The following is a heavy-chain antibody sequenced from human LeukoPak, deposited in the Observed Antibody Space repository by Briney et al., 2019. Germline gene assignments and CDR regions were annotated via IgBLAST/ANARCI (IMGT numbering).Heavy chain of an antibody. V-gene: IGHV1-8*01. D-gene: IGHD2-15*01. CDR1: GYSFSTFD. J-gene: IGHJ4*02. Sequence: ASVKVSCKASGYSFSTFDINWVRQAPGQGPEWMGWMNPNSGNTGYAQKFQGRVTLTRSTSMTTAYMELSSLGSEDTAVYYCARQSLDGGSCYDYWGQGTPVTISS. CDR2: MNPNSGNT. CDR3: ARQSLDGGSCYDY.